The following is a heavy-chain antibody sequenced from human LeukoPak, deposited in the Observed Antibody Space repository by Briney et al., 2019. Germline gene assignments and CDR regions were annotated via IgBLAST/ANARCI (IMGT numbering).Heavy chain of an antibody. D-gene: IGHD6-19*01. Sequence: ASVKVSCKAFGYTFTAYYLHWVRQAPGQGLEWMGRINPNSGGTNYAQKFQGRVTMTRDTSISTAYMELSRLRSDDTAVYYCASYSSGWSEVLDYWGQGTLVTVSS. V-gene: IGHV1-2*06. J-gene: IGHJ4*02. CDR1: GYTFTAYY. CDR3: ASYSSGWSEVLDY. CDR2: INPNSGGT.